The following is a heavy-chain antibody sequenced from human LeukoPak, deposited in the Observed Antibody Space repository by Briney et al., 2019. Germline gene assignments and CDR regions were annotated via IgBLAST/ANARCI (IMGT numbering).Heavy chain of an antibody. CDR1: GFAFSSYA. V-gene: IGHV3-23*01. CDR3: ARDRKYTYYYDSSGYYFYYGMDV. CDR2: IDGGGGRT. Sequence: GGSLRLSCTASGFAFSSYAMSWVRQAPGVGLEWVSAIDGGGGRTWHADSVRGRFTISRDNSKNTLFMQMNSLRAEDTAVYYCARDRKYTYYYDSSGYYFYYGMDVWGQGTTVTVSS. D-gene: IGHD3-22*01. J-gene: IGHJ6*02.